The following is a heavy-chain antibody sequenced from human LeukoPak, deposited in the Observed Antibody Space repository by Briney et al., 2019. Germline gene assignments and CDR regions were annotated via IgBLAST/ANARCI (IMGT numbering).Heavy chain of an antibody. CDR1: GFTFSSYG. J-gene: IGHJ4*02. CDR2: ISYDGSNK. V-gene: IGHV3-30*18. Sequence: GGSLRLSCAASGFTFSSYGMHGVRQAPGKGPGWVAVISYDGSNKYYADSVKGRFTISRDNSKNTLYLQMNSLRAEDTAVYYCAKDMTMIRGVIIDYWGQGTLVTVSS. D-gene: IGHD3-10*01. CDR3: AKDMTMIRGVIIDY.